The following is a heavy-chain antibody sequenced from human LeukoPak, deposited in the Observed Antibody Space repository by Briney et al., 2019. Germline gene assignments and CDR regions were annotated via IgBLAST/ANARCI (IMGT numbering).Heavy chain of an antibody. D-gene: IGHD3/OR15-3a*01. Sequence: SETLSLTCAVYGGSFSGYYWSWIRQPPGKGLEWIGEINHSGSTNYNPSHKSRVTISVDTSKNQFSLKLSSVTAADTAVYYCARLQVYYGIWNGYPDHWGQGTLVIVSS. CDR2: INHSGST. CDR1: GGSFSGYY. J-gene: IGHJ4*02. CDR3: ARLQVYYGIWNGYPDH. V-gene: IGHV4-34*01.